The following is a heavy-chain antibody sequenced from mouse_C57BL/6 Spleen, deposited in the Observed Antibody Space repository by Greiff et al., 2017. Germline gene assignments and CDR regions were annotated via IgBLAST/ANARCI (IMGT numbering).Heavy chain of an antibody. V-gene: IGHV1-82*01. Sequence: VQLQQSGPELVKPGASLKISCKASGYAFSSSWMNWVKQRPGKGLEWIGRIYPGDGDTNYNGKFKGKATLTADKSSSTAYMQLSSLTSEDSAVYFCARSGGTGTFDYWGQGTTLTVSS. CDR3: ARSGGTGTFDY. CDR2: IYPGDGDT. D-gene: IGHD4-1*01. J-gene: IGHJ2*01. CDR1: GYAFSSSW.